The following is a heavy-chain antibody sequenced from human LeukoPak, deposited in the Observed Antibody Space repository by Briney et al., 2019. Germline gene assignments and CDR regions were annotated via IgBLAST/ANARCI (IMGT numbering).Heavy chain of an antibody. Sequence: GGSLRLSCAASGFTFNDYVMYWVRQAPGKGLEWVSGISWNSGTIVYADSVKGRFTISRDNAKNSLYLQMNSLRAEDTALYYCAKDITTRYYGSGSYDYWGQGTLVTVSS. V-gene: IGHV3-9*01. CDR2: ISWNSGTI. CDR3: AKDITTRYYGSGSYDY. D-gene: IGHD3-10*01. CDR1: GFTFNDYV. J-gene: IGHJ4*02.